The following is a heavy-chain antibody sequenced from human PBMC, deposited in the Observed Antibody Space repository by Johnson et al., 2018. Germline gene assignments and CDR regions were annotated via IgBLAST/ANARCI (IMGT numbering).Heavy chain of an antibody. CDR2: IIPIFGTA. J-gene: IGHJ6*02. Sequence: QVQLVQSGAEVKKTGSSVKVSCKASGGTFSSYDISWVRQAPGQGLEWMGGIIPIFGTANYAQKFQGRVTITADESTSTAYMELSSLRSEDTAVYYCARGVRDFWRGGGYYYYGMDVWGQGTTVTVSS. CDR1: GGTFSSYD. D-gene: IGHD3-3*01. V-gene: IGHV1-69*01. CDR3: ARGVRDFWRGGGYYYYGMDV.